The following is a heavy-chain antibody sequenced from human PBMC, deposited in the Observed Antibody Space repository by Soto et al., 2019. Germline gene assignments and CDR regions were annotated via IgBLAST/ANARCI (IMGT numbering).Heavy chain of an antibody. J-gene: IGHJ4*02. CDR2: IYYSGST. CDR3: ARTHPTSIFAFDY. D-gene: IGHD3-9*01. Sequence: SETLSLTCTVSGGSISSGDYYWSWIRQPPGKGLEWIGYIYYSGSTYYNPSLKSRVTISVDTSKNQFSLKLSSVTAADTAVYYCARTHPTSIFAFDYWGQGTLVTVSS. V-gene: IGHV4-30-4*01. CDR1: GGSISSGDYY.